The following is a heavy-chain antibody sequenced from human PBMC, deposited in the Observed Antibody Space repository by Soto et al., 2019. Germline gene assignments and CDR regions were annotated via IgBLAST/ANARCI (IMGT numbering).Heavy chain of an antibody. J-gene: IGHJ5*02. CDR2: ISYDGSNK. Sequence: GGSLRLSCAASGFTFSSYGMHWVRQAPGKGLEWVAVISYDGSNKYYADSVKGRFTISRDNSKNTLYLQMNSLRAEDTAVYYCAKMITFGGVIVYNWFDPWGQGTLVTVSS. D-gene: IGHD3-16*02. CDR1: GFTFSSYG. V-gene: IGHV3-30*18. CDR3: AKMITFGGVIVYNWFDP.